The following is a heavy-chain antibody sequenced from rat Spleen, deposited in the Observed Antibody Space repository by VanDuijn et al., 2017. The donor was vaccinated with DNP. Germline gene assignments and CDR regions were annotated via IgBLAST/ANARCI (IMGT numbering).Heavy chain of an antibody. CDR1: GFTFSDYN. D-gene: IGHD5-1*01. J-gene: IGHJ1*01. CDR3: ATSGVGAHWFFDF. V-gene: IGHV5-20*01. Sequence: EVQLVESGGGLVQPGGSLKLSCAASGFTFSDYNMAWVRQAPGKGLEWVASITNTGGSTYYPDSVKGRFTISRDDAKSSLYLQMDSLRSDDTATYFCATSGVGAHWFFDFWGPGTMVTVSS. CDR2: ITNTGGST.